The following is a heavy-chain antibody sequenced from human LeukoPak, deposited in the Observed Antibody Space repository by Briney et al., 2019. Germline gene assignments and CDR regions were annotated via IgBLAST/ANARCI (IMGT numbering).Heavy chain of an antibody. D-gene: IGHD6-13*01. V-gene: IGHV1-69*13. CDR1: GGTFSSYA. J-gene: IGHJ6*02. CDR3: ARGTGYSSSWYWTYYYYGMDV. CDR2: IIPIFGTA. Sequence: GASVTVSCTASGGTFSSYAISWVRQAPGQGLEWMGGIIPIFGTANYAQKFQGRVTITADESTSTAYMELSSLRSEDTAVYYCARGTGYSSSWYWTYYYYGMDVWGQGTTVTVSS.